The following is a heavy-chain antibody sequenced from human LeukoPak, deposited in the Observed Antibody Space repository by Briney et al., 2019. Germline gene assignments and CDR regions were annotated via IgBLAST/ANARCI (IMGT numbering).Heavy chain of an antibody. V-gene: IGHV3-21*04. D-gene: IGHD7-27*01. J-gene: IGHJ4*02. CDR2: ISSSSSYI. Sequence: GTSLRLSRAASGFTFSSYSMNWVRQAPGKGLEWVSSISSSSSYIYYADSVKGRFTISRDNSKNTLYLQMNSLRAEDTAVYYCAKALPWGDYFDYWGQGTLVTVSS. CDR3: AKALPWGDYFDY. CDR1: GFTFSSYS.